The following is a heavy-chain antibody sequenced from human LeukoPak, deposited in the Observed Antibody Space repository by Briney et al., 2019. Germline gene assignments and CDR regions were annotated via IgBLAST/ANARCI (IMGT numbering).Heavy chain of an antibody. CDR3: ARRAYCGGDCFDY. V-gene: IGHV4-59*01. CDR1: GVSISSYY. J-gene: IGHJ4*02. CDR2: IYYSGST. Sequence: PSETLSLTCTVSGVSISSYYWSWIRQPPGKGLEWIGYIYYSGSTNYNPSLKSRVTISVDTSKNQFSLKLSSVTAADTAVYYCARRAYCGGDCFDYWGQGTLVTVSS. D-gene: IGHD2-21*01.